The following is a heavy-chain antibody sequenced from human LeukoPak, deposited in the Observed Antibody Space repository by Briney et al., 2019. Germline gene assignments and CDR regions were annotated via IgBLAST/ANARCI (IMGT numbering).Heavy chain of an antibody. J-gene: IGHJ6*03. CDR2: IKQDGSEK. CDR3: ARDRSGSYLIGYYYYYMDV. Sequence: QAGGSLRLSCAASGFIFSSYWMSWVRQAPGKGLEWVANIKQDGSEKYYVDSVKGRFTISRDNAKNSLYLQMNSLRAEDTAVYYCARDRSGSYLIGYYYYYMDVWGKGTTVTVSS. CDR1: GFIFSSYW. V-gene: IGHV3-7*01. D-gene: IGHD1-26*01.